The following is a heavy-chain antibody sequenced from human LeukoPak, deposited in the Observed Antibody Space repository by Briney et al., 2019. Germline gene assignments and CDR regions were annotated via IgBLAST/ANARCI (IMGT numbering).Heavy chain of an antibody. Sequence: GGSLRLSCAASGFTVNSSSMSWVRQATGKGLECVAAIYSGDSTYYPDSVKGRFSISRDNAKNTLYLQMDSLRAEDTAVYYCTRVSTTDDYWGQGTLVTVSS. CDR3: TRVSTTDDY. J-gene: IGHJ4*02. CDR2: IYSGDST. V-gene: IGHV3-53*01. CDR1: GFTVNSSS. D-gene: IGHD2/OR15-2a*01.